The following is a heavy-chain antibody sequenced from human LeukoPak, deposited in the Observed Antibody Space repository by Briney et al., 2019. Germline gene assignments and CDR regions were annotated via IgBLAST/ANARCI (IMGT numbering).Heavy chain of an antibody. CDR3: AKERDIVVAPAAAAAY. CDR1: GFTFSGYA. Sequence: GGALRLSCAASGFTFSGYAMSGVPQAPGKGLEWGSAISGSGGSAYYADSVKGRFTISRDNSKNTLYLQMSSLRAEATAVYSCAKERDIVVAPAAAAAYWGQPSPVT. D-gene: IGHD2-2*01. J-gene: IGHJ1*01. V-gene: IGHV3-23*01. CDR2: ISGSGGSA.